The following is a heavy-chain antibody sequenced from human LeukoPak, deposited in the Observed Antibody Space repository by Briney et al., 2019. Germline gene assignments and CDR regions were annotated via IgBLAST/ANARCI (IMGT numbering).Heavy chain of an antibody. V-gene: IGHV3-30-3*01. Sequence: GRSLRLSCAASGFTFSSYAMHWVRQAPGKGLEWVAVISYDGSDYYADSVKGRFTISRDNSRDTLYLEMNSLRAEDRAVYYCVRDGAHWDLDYWGQGTLVTVSS. CDR2: ISYDGSD. J-gene: IGHJ4*02. D-gene: IGHD7-27*01. CDR3: VRDGAHWDLDY. CDR1: GFTFSSYA.